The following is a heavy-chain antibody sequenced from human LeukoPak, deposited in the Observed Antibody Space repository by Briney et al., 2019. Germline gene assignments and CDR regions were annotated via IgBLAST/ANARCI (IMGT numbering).Heavy chain of an antibody. CDR2: INPNSGGT. Sequence: EASVKVSCKASGYTFTGYYIHWVRQAPGQGLEWMGWINPNSGGTNYAQKFQGWVTMTRDTSISTAYMELSRLRSDDTAVYFCARDGLRLGEFPYGMDVWGQGTTVTVSS. J-gene: IGHJ6*02. CDR3: ARDGLRLGEFPYGMDV. CDR1: GYTFTGYY. V-gene: IGHV1-2*04. D-gene: IGHD3-16*01.